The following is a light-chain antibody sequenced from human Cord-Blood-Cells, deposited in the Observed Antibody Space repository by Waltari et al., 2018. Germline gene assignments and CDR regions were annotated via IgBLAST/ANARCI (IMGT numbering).Light chain of an antibody. J-gene: IGKJ4*01. CDR1: QSISSY. CDR2: AAS. Sequence: DIQMIQPPSSLSASVVDRVTITCQASQSISSYLNWYQQKPGKAPKLLIYAASSLQSGVPSRFSGSGSGTDFTLTISSLQPEDFATYYCQQSYSTPRTFGGGTKVEIK. V-gene: IGKV1-39*01. CDR3: QQSYSTPRT.